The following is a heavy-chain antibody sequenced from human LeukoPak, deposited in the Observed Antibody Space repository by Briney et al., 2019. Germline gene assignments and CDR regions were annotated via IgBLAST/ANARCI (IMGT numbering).Heavy chain of an antibody. D-gene: IGHD4-17*01. CDR1: GFTFSSYG. J-gene: IGHJ4*02. CDR3: AKDRRDTVTELFDY. V-gene: IGHV3-30*02. CDR2: IRYDGSNK. Sequence: QPGGSLRLSCAASGFTFSSYGMHWVRQAPGKGLEWVAFIRYDGSNKYYADSVKGRFTISRDNSKNTLYLQMNSLRAEDTAVYYCAKDRRDTVTELFDYWGQGTLVTVSS.